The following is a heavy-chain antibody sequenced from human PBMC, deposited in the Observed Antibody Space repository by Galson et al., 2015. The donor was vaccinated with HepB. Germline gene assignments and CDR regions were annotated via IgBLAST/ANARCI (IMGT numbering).Heavy chain of an antibody. V-gene: IGHV3-9*01. CDR3: ARNSWYHPGSRLYADC. CDR1: GFTFDDYA. Sequence: SLRLSCAASGFTFDDYAMHWVRQAPGKGLEWVSGISWNSGSIGYADSVKGRFTISRDNAKNSLYLQMNSLRAEDTAIYYCARNSWYHPGSRLYADCWGQGTLVTVSS. CDR2: ISWNSGSI. D-gene: IGHD3-10*01. J-gene: IGHJ4*02.